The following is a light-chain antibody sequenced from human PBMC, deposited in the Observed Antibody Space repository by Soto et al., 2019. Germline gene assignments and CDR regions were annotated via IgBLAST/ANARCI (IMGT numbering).Light chain of an antibody. Sequence: EIVLTQSPGTLSLSPGERATLSCRASQSVSGNSVAWYQQKPGQAPRLLIYAAYSRATGIPDRFRGSGSGTDFTLTISRLEPEDFAVYYCQQYGTSPQTFGQGTNVDI. CDR3: QQYGTSPQT. CDR1: QSVSGNS. CDR2: AAY. J-gene: IGKJ1*01. V-gene: IGKV3-20*01.